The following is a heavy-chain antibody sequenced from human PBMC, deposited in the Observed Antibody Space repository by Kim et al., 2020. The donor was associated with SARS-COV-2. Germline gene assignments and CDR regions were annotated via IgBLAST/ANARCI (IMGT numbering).Heavy chain of an antibody. Sequence: SETLSLTCTVSGGSISSGGYYWSWIRQHPGKGLEWIGYIYYSGSTYYNPSLKSRVTISVDTTKNQFSLKLSSVTAADTAVYYCARGFEFWGSYFAGGIDAFDIWGQGTMVTVSS. J-gene: IGHJ3*02. CDR1: GGSISSGGYY. D-gene: IGHD1-26*01. CDR3: ARGFEFWGSYFAGGIDAFDI. CDR2: IYYSGST. V-gene: IGHV4-31*03.